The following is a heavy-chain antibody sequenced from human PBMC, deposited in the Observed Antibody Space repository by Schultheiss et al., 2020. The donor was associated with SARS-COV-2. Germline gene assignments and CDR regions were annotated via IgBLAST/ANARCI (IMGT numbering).Heavy chain of an antibody. CDR3: ARGGSTKATF. Sequence: GGSLRLSCAASGFTFSSYGMHWVRQAPGKGLEWVAVIWYDGSNKYYADSVKGRFTISRDNAKKSLYLQMNSLTSEDTAVYYCARGGSTKATFWGQGTTVTVSS. CDR1: GFTFSSYG. D-gene: IGHD1-26*01. J-gene: IGHJ6*02. CDR2: IWYDGSNK. V-gene: IGHV3-33*01.